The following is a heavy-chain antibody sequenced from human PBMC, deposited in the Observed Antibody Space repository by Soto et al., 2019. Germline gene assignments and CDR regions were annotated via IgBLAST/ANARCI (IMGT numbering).Heavy chain of an antibody. V-gene: IGHV4-34*01. D-gene: IGHD6-13*01. Sequence: SETLSLTCAVYGGSFSGYYWSWIRQPPGKGLEWIGEINHSGSTNYNPSLKSRVTISVDTSKSQFSLKLSSVTAADTAVYYCARVRAETGAGTSYYFDYWGQGTLVTVSS. CDR2: INHSGST. CDR3: ARVRAETGAGTSYYFDY. J-gene: IGHJ4*02. CDR1: GGSFSGYY.